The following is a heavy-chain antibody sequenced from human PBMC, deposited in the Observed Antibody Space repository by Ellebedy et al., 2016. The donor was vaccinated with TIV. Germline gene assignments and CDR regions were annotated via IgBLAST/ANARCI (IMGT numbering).Heavy chain of an antibody. CDR1: GDSISSHY. D-gene: IGHD2-2*01. Sequence: SETLSLTXTVSGDSISSHYWSWIRQPPGKGLEWIGYISYSGSTNYNPSLKNRVTISVDTSKNQFSLKLSSVTAADTAVYYCARDQAYCTSTSCPDPYYYYGMDVWGQGTTVTVSS. CDR3: ARDQAYCTSTSCPDPYYYYGMDV. CDR2: ISYSGST. V-gene: IGHV4-59*11. J-gene: IGHJ6*02.